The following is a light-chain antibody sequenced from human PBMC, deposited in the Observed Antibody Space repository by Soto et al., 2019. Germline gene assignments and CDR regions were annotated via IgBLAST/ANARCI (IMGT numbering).Light chain of an antibody. CDR2: DNG. CDR1: NSNIGNNY. CDR3: GTWDSSLSGGV. V-gene: IGLV1-51*01. Sequence: QSVLTQPPSVSAAPGQKVTISCSGSNSNIGNNYVSWYQHLPGTAPKLLIYDNGKRPSGIPDRFSGSKSGTLATLGITGLQTGDEADYYCGTWDSSLSGGVFGGGTKLTVL. J-gene: IGLJ2*01.